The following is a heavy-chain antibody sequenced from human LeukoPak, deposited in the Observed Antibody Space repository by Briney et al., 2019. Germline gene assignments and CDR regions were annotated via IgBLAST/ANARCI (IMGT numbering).Heavy chain of an antibody. V-gene: IGHV3-23*01. J-gene: IGHJ4*02. CDR1: GFTFGSYA. D-gene: IGHD4-17*01. Sequence: GGSLRLSCAASGFTFGSYAMTWVSQAPGKGLEWVSVISGIGVATYYADSVKGRFTISRDNSKNTLYLQMNSLRAEDTAVYYCAKRAVTTFSSGFHYWGQGTLVTVSS. CDR2: ISGIGVAT. CDR3: AKRAVTTFSSGFHY.